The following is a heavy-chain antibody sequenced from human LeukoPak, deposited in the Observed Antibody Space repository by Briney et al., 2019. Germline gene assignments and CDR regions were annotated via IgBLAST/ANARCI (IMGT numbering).Heavy chain of an antibody. J-gene: IGHJ3*02. CDR2: IYHSGST. CDR3: ARMGYCSSTSCYYGAFDI. Sequence: PSETLSLTCAVSGGSISSSNWWCWVRQPPGKGLEWIGEIYHSGSTNYNPSLKSRVTISVDKSKNQFSLKLSSVTAADTAVYYCARMGYCSSTSCYYGAFDIWGQGTMVTVSS. V-gene: IGHV4-4*02. CDR1: GGSISSSNW. D-gene: IGHD2-2*01.